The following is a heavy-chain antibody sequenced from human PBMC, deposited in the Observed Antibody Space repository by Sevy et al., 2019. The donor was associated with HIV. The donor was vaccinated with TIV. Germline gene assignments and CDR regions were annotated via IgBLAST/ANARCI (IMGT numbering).Heavy chain of an antibody. CDR1: GLTFSTYS. CDR2: ISSSSSPI. Sequence: GGSLRLSCAASGLTFSTYSMNWVRQAPGKGLEWVSYISSSSSPIYYADSVKGRFTISRDNAKNSLYLQMNSLRAEDTAVYYCASPLPFYYGSGSEEFDYWGRGTLVTVSS. V-gene: IGHV3-48*01. J-gene: IGHJ4*02. CDR3: ASPLPFYYGSGSEEFDY. D-gene: IGHD3-10*01.